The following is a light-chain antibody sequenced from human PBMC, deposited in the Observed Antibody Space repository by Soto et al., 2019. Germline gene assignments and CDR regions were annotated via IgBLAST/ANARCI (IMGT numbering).Light chain of an antibody. V-gene: IGKV3-20*01. CDR1: QSVRSSH. J-gene: IGKJ4*01. Sequence: EIVLTQSPGALSLSPGERATLSCRASQSVRSSHLAWYQQKPGPAPRLLIYGASSRATGIPDRFSGSASGTDFTLTISRLEPEDFAVYYCQQYSSSPLTFGGGTKVDIK. CDR2: GAS. CDR3: QQYSSSPLT.